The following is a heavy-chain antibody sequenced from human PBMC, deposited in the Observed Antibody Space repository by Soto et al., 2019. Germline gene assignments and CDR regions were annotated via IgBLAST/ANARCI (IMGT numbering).Heavy chain of an antibody. CDR3: AREEGGYGVPTYNWFDP. J-gene: IGHJ5*02. D-gene: IGHD5-18*01. Sequence: SETLSLTCTVSGGSISSGGYCWSWIRQHPGKGLEWIGYIYYSGSTYYNPSLKSRVTISVDTSKNQFSLKLSSVTAADTAVYYCAREEGGYGVPTYNWFDPWGQGTLVTVSS. CDR2: IYYSGST. CDR1: GGSISSGGYC. V-gene: IGHV4-31*03.